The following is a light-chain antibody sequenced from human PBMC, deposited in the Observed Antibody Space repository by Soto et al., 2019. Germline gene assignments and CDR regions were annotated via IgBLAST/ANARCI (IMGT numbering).Light chain of an antibody. Sequence: QSALTQPRSVSGSPGQSVTISCTGTSSDVGGYNYVSWYQQHPGKAPKLMIYDVSKRPSGVPDRFSGSKSGNTASLTISGLQAEDAADYYRCSYAGSYTFVVFGGGTKVTVL. CDR2: DVS. CDR1: SSDVGGYNY. J-gene: IGLJ2*01. V-gene: IGLV2-11*01. CDR3: CSYAGSYTFVV.